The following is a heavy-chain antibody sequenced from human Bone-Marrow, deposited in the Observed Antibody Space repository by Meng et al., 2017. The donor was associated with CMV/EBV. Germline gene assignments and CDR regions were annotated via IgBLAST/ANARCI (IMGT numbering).Heavy chain of an antibody. J-gene: IGHJ4*02. CDR3: TTAVGELRFLEWSIPPRGYFDY. V-gene: IGHV3-21*03. CDR2: ITSSSDYV. Sequence: GVSLRLSCAASGFTFRTYNMNWVRQAPGKGLEWVSSITSSSDYVRYAGSVKGRFTISRDNAKNALYLQMNNVRAEDTAVYYCTTAVGELRFLEWSIPPRGYFDYWGQGTLVTVSS. D-gene: IGHD3-3*01. CDR1: GFTFRTYN.